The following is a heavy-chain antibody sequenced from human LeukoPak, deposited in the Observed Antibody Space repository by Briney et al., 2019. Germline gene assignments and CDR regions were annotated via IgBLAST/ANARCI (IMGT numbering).Heavy chain of an antibody. D-gene: IGHD1-26*01. J-gene: IGHJ4*02. CDR3: AKDQKGGSYHRGGDY. Sequence: PGGSLRLSCAASGFTFSSYGMSWVRQAPGKGLEWVSAISGSGGSTYYADSVKGRFTISRDNSKNTLYLQMNSLRAEDTAVYYCAKDQKGGSYHRGGDYWGQGTLVTVSS. CDR1: GFTFSSYG. V-gene: IGHV3-23*01. CDR2: ISGSGGST.